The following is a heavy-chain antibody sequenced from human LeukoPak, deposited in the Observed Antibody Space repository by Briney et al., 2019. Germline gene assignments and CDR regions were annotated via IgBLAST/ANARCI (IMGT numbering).Heavy chain of an antibody. V-gene: IGHV1-46*01. CDR1: GYTFTSYY. CDR3: ARVLSVDTAMVDAFDI. J-gene: IGHJ3*02. CDR2: INPSGGST. Sequence: GASVKVSCKASGYTFTSYYMHWVRQAPGQGLEWMGTINPSGGSTSYAQKFQGRVTMTRDMSTSTVYMELSSLRSEDTAVYYCARVLSVDTAMVDAFDIWGQGTMVTVSS. D-gene: IGHD5-18*01.